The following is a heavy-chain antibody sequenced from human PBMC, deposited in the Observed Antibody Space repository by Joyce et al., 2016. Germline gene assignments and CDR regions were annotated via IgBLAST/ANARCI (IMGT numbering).Heavy chain of an antibody. J-gene: IGHJ4*02. CDR2: VESDGGGT. V-gene: IGHV3-74*01. CDR3: GSVFEY. CDR1: GFTFTNYW. Sequence: EVQLVESGGGLVQPGGSLRLSCAAYGFTFTNYWMHWVRQAPGKGRVWVARVESDGGGTSYADSVKGRFTVSRDNAKNMVYLQMNSLRAEDTAVYYCGSVFEYWGRGALVTV.